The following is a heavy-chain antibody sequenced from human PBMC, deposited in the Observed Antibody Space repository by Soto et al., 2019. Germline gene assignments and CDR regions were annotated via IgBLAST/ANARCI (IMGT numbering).Heavy chain of an antibody. Sequence: LRLSCAGSGFTFDDHTMHWVRQAPGKGLEWVSLITWDAGSAFYADSVRGRFTISRDNSKNSLYLQMKSLRTEDSALYYCAKEKDRIFDYWGRGTPVTVSS. CDR3: AKEKDRIFDY. V-gene: IGHV3-43*01. J-gene: IGHJ4*02. CDR1: GFTFDDHT. CDR2: ITWDAGSA.